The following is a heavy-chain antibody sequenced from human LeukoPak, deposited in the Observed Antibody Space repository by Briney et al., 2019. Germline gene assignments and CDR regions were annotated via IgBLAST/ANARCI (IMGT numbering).Heavy chain of an antibody. CDR1: GFTFSSYW. Sequence: PGGSLRLSCAASGFTFSSYWMSWVRQAPGKGLEWVANIKQDGSEKYYVDSVKGRFTISRDNAKNSLYLQMNSLRAEDTAVYYCARDRDYPNWGSYYYYYMDVWGKGTTVTVSS. D-gene: IGHD7-27*01. CDR2: IKQDGSEK. J-gene: IGHJ6*03. V-gene: IGHV3-7*01. CDR3: ARDRDYPNWGSYYYYYMDV.